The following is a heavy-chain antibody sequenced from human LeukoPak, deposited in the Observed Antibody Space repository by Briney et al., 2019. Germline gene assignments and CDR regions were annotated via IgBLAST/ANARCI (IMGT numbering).Heavy chain of an antibody. J-gene: IGHJ4*02. V-gene: IGHV4-61*02. CDR1: GGSISSGSYY. D-gene: IGHD3-22*01. Sequence: PSETLSLTCTVSGGSISSGSYYWSWIRQPAGKGLEWIGRIYTSGSTKYNPSLKSRVTISVDTSKNQFSLKLSSVTAADTAVYYCARDRRPYDYYDSSGYYYYFDYWGQGTLVTVSS. CDR2: IYTSGST. CDR3: ARDRRPYDYYDSSGYYYYFDY.